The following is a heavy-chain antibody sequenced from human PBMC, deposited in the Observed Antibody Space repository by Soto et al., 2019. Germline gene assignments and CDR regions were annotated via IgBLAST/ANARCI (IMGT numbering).Heavy chain of an antibody. CDR1: GFTFSGYA. Sequence: QVQLVESGGGVVQPGRSLRLSCVASGFTFSGYAMHWVRQAPGKGLEWLAVISSDGKSAYYADSVKGRFTISRDNSKTTVYLQLNSLRADDAAVYFCARTTLWFGILGDRFDPWGQGTLVTVSS. CDR3: ARTTLWFGILGDRFDP. D-gene: IGHD3-10*01. CDR2: ISSDGKSA. J-gene: IGHJ5*02. V-gene: IGHV3-30*04.